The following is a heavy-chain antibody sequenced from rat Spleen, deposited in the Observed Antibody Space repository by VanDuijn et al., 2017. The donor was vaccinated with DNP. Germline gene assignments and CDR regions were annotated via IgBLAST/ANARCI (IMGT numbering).Heavy chain of an antibody. D-gene: IGHD1-10*01. CDR1: GFTFSDYN. V-gene: IGHV5-7*01. J-gene: IGHJ3*01. Sequence: EVQLVESGGGLVQPGRSLKLSCAASGFTFSDYNMAWVRQAPKKGLEWVATISYDVSRTYYRDSVKGRFTISRDNAKSTLYLQMDSLRSEDTATYYCATQGQLGITWFAYWGQGTLVTVSS. CDR2: ISYDVSRT. CDR3: ATQGQLGITWFAY.